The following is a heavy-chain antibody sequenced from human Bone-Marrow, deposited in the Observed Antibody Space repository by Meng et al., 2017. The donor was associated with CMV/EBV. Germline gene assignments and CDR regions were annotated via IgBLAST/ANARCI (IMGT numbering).Heavy chain of an antibody. V-gene: IGHV3-48*03. Sequence: GESLKISCAASGFTFSSFEMNWVRQAPGKGLEWVSSITSRGTSVYYADSVKGRFTISRDNAKNSLYLQMNSLRAEDTALYYCARMKSTIFGVGSYPYYYYGMDVWGQGTTVTVSS. J-gene: IGHJ6*02. D-gene: IGHD3-3*01. CDR1: GFTFSSFE. CDR3: ARMKSTIFGVGSYPYYYYGMDV. CDR2: ITSRGTSV.